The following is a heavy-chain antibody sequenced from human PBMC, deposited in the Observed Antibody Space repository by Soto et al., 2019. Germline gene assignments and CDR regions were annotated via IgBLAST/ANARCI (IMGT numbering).Heavy chain of an antibody. V-gene: IGHV3-73*01. D-gene: IGHD3-16*02. J-gene: IGHJ4*02. CDR3: TKSDYGYIWGSYRYSSY. Sequence: PGGSLRLSCAASGFTFSGSAMHWVRQASGKGLEWVGRIRSKANSYATAYAASVKGRFTISRDDSKNTAYLQMNSLKTEDTAVYYCTKSDYGYIWGSYRYSSYWGQGTLVTVSS. CDR2: IRSKANSYAT. CDR1: GFTFSGSA.